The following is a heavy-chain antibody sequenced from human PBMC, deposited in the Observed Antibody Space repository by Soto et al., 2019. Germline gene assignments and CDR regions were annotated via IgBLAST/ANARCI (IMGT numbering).Heavy chain of an antibody. Sequence: PSETLSHTCTVSGGSISSYYWSWIMQPPGRGLEGIGYIYYSGSTTYNPSLKSRVTISVDTSKNQFSLKLSSVTAADTAVYYCARDLGRGLGYCSGGSCPNRRWGMDVWGQGTTVT. D-gene: IGHD2-15*01. CDR3: ARDLGRGLGYCSGGSCPNRRWGMDV. CDR1: GGSISSYY. J-gene: IGHJ6*02. V-gene: IGHV4-59*01. CDR2: IYYSGST.